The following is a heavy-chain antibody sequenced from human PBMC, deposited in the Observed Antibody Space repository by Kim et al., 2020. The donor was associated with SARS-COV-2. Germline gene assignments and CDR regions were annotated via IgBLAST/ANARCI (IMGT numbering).Heavy chain of an antibody. V-gene: IGHV3-11*06. Sequence: GGSLRLSCAASGFTFSDYYMSWIRQAPGKGLEWVSYISSSSSYTNYADSVKGRFTISRDNAKNSLYLQMNSLRAEDTAVYYCARAPVNRFAAAGGLDYWGQGTLVTVSS. D-gene: IGHD6-13*01. CDR3: ARAPVNRFAAAGGLDY. CDR1: GFTFSDYY. J-gene: IGHJ4*02. CDR2: ISSSSSYT.